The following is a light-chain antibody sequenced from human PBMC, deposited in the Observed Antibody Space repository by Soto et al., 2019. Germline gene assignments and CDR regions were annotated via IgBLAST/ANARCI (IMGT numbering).Light chain of an antibody. CDR1: QNVATN. J-gene: IGKJ4*01. CDR2: ASS. V-gene: IGKV3D-15*01. Sequence: VMTQSPANLSVSPGEGVTLFCRASQNVATNLAWYQLKPGQAPRLLIHASSTRAAGIPGTFSGSRSGTQFSLTISRVQSEDSADYYCQQYYHWGLSFGGGTKVEIK. CDR3: QQYYHWGLS.